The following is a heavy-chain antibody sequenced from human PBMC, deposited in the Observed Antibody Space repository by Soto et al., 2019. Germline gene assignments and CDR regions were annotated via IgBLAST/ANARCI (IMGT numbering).Heavy chain of an antibody. D-gene: IGHD3-3*01. Sequence: QVTLKESGPVLVKPTEPLTLTCTVSGFSLSNARMGVSWIRQPPGKALEWLAHIFSNDEKSYSTSLKSRLTISKDTSKSQVVLTMTNMDPVDTATYYCARIPASNYDFWSGYFYYFDYWGQGTLVTVSS. V-gene: IGHV2-26*01. CDR2: IFSNDEK. CDR1: GFSLSNARMG. CDR3: ARIPASNYDFWSGYFYYFDY. J-gene: IGHJ4*02.